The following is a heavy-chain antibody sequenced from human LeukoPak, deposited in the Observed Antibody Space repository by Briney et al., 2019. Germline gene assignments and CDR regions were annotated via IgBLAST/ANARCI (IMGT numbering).Heavy chain of an antibody. CDR3: ARVCSGGSCSKRHFDY. CDR1: GYTFTSYG. Sequence: ASVKVSCKASGYTFTSYGISWARQAPGQGLEWMGWISAYNGNTNYAQKLQGRVTMTTDTSTSTACMELRSLRSDDTAVYYCARVCSGGSCSKRHFDYWGQGTLVTVSS. V-gene: IGHV1-18*01. J-gene: IGHJ4*02. CDR2: ISAYNGNT. D-gene: IGHD2-15*01.